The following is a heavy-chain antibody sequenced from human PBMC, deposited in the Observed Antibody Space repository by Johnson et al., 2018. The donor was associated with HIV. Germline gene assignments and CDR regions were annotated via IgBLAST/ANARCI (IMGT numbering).Heavy chain of an antibody. D-gene: IGHD3-16*01. CDR1: GFTLRRYG. CDR3: ARQKLGGGWTLDDAFDI. CDR2: INWNGANS. J-gene: IGHJ3*02. Sequence: QLVESAGGVVQPGRSLRLSCAASGFTLRRYGMLWVRQAPGKGLEWVCDINWNGANSVYADSVKGRFTISRDNAKNTLYLQMNSLRAEDTAVYYCARQKLGGGWTLDDAFDIWGQGTMVTVSS. V-gene: IGHV3-30*03.